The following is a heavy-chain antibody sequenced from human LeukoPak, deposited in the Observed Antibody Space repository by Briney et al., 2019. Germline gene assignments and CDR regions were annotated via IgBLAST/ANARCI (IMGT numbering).Heavy chain of an antibody. CDR3: AKVAAAVVAARLFFDY. D-gene: IGHD2-15*01. J-gene: IGHJ4*02. Sequence: PGGSLRLSCAASGFTFSSYAMSWVRQAPGKGLEWVSAISGSGGSTYYADSVKGRFTISRDNSKNTLYLQMNSLRAEDTAVYYCAKVAAAVVAARLFFDYWGQGTLVTVSS. CDR1: GFTFSSYA. V-gene: IGHV3-23*01. CDR2: ISGSGGST.